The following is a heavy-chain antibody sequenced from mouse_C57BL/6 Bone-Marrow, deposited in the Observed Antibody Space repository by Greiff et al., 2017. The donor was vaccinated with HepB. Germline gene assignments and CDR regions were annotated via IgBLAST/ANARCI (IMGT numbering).Heavy chain of an antibody. D-gene: IGHD2-1*01. CDR3: TEGNYVTVGYFDV. V-gene: IGHV6-3*01. CDR2: IRLKSDNYAT. CDR1: GFTFSNYW. Sequence: EVMLVESGGGLVQPGGSMKLSCVASGFTFSNYWMNWVRQSPEKGLEWVAQIRLKSDNYATHYAESVKGRFTISRDDSKSSVYLQMNNLRAEDTGIYYCTEGNYVTVGYFDVWGTGTTVTVSS. J-gene: IGHJ1*03.